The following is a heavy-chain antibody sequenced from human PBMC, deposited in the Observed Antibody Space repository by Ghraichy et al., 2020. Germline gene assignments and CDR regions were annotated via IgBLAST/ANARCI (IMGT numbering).Heavy chain of an antibody. CDR1: GGSISSYY. Sequence: SQTLSLTCTVSGGSISSYYWSWIRQPPGKGLEWIGYIYYSGSTNYNPSLKSRVTISVDTSKNQFSLKLSSVTAADTAVYYCAGSSYDFWSGYLNWFDPWGQGTLVTVSS. CDR3: AGSSYDFWSGYLNWFDP. CDR2: IYYSGST. J-gene: IGHJ5*02. D-gene: IGHD3-3*01. V-gene: IGHV4-59*08.